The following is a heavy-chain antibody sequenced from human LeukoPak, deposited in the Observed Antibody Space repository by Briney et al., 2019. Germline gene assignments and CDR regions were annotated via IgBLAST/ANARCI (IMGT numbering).Heavy chain of an antibody. CDR1: GYTFTGYY. CDR2: INPNSGGT. J-gene: IGHJ4*02. V-gene: IGHV1-2*02. Sequence: SVKVSCKASGYTFTGYYMHWVRQAPGQGLEWMGWINPNSGGTNYAQKFQGRVTMTRDTSISTAYMELSRLRSDDTAVYYCARDQGYDGAPATFDYWGQGTLVTVSS. CDR3: ARDQGYDGAPATFDY. D-gene: IGHD3-3*01.